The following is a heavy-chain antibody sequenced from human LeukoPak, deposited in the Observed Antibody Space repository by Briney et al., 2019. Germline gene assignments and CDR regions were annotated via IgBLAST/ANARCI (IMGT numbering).Heavy chain of an antibody. CDR2: ISGAGGST. D-gene: IGHD3-10*01. CDR1: GLTFNIYA. CDR3: AKDRRGEYYGSGSFDY. J-gene: IGHJ4*02. V-gene: IGHV3-23*01. Sequence: PGGSLRLSCAASGLTFNIYAMNWVRQAPGKGLEWVSTISGAGGSTYYADSVKGRFTISRDNSKNTLYLQMNSLRVEDTAVYYCAKDRRGEYYGSGSFDYWGQGTLVTVSS.